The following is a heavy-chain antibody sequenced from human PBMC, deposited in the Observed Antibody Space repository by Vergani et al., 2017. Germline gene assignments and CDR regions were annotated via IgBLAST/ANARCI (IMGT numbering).Heavy chain of an antibody. CDR3: ARDFLTRVTTLDYYYKGV. Sequence: QVQLVESGGGVVQPGRSLRLSCSAAGFPFSDYGVHWVRQAPGKGLEWVSVISYDGNKKNYADSVKGRFTISRDNSKNTLYLEMNALRAEDTAVYYCARDFLTRVTTLDYYYKGVWGKGTTVTVSS. CDR2: ISYDGNKK. D-gene: IGHD1-1*01. CDR1: GFPFSDYG. V-gene: IGHV3-30*03. J-gene: IGHJ6*03.